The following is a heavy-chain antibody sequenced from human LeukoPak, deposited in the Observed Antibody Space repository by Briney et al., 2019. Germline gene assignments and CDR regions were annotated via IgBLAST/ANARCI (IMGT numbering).Heavy chain of an antibody. Sequence: SETLSLTCTVSGGSISSYYWSWIRQPPGKGLEWIGYIYYSGSTNYNPSLKSRVTISVDTSKNQFSLKLSSVTAADTAVYYCAIVVVISAYYFDYWGQGTLVTVSS. CDR3: AIVVVISAYYFDY. CDR1: GGSISSYY. CDR2: IYYSGST. D-gene: IGHD3-22*01. J-gene: IGHJ4*02. V-gene: IGHV4-59*12.